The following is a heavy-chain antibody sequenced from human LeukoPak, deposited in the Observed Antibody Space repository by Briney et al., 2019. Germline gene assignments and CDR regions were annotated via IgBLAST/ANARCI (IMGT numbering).Heavy chain of an antibody. CDR2: ISAYNGNT. V-gene: IGHV1-18*01. D-gene: IGHD6-19*01. CDR1: GYTFTSYG. CDR3: ARVSPYGGGWYGGGGAFDY. J-gene: IGHJ4*02. Sequence: ASVKVSCKASGYTFTSYGISWVRQAPGQGLEWMGWISAYNGNTNYAQKLQGRVTMTTDTSTSTAYMELRSPRSDDTAVYYCARVSPYGGGWYGGGGAFDYWGQGTLVTVSS.